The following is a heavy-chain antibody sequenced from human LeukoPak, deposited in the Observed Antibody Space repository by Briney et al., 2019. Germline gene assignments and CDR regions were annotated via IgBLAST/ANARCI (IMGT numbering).Heavy chain of an antibody. V-gene: IGHV3-23*01. CDR1: GFSFNNDA. Sequence: GSLRLSCAASGFSFNNDAMNWVRQAPGKGLEWVSLIIGSSGSTFYADSVKGRFTISRDKSKNTLYLQMNSLRAEDTAVYYCAKGAYDYIEIAYFDYWGQGSLVTVSS. CDR3: AKGAYDYIEIAYFDY. D-gene: IGHD5-12*01. J-gene: IGHJ4*02. CDR2: IIGSSGST.